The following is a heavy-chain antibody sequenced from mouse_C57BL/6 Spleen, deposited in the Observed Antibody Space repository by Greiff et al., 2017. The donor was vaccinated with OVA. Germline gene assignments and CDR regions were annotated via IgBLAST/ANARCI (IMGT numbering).Heavy chain of an antibody. CDR2: IYPGDGDT. V-gene: IGHV1-82*01. CDR1: GYAFSSSW. D-gene: IGHD4-1*01. J-gene: IGHJ2*01. Sequence: QVQLKQSGPELVKPGASVKISCKASGYAFSSSWMNWVKQRPGKGLEWIGRIYPGDGDTNYNGKFKGKATLTADKSSSTAYMQLSSLTSEDSAVYFCARNSGTGYYFDYWGQGTTLTVSS. CDR3: ARNSGTGYYFDY.